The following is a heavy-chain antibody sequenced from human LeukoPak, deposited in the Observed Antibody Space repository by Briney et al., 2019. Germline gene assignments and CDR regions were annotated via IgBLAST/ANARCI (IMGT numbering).Heavy chain of an antibody. CDR1: GFTFSSYG. Sequence: GRSLRLSCAASGFTFSSYGMHWVRQAPGKGLEWVALISFDGRDKQYADSVKGRFTISKDNSKNTLYLKMNSLSGDDTSMYFCARAYGGLIDYWGQGTLVTVSS. CDR3: ARAYGGLIDY. V-gene: IGHV3-30*03. D-gene: IGHD3-16*01. J-gene: IGHJ4*02. CDR2: ISFDGRDK.